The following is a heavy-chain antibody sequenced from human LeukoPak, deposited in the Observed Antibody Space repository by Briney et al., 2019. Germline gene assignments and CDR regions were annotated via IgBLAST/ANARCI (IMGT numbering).Heavy chain of an antibody. Sequence: GGSLRLSCAASGFTFNSYWMHWVRQAPGKGLVWVSRINSDGSGTSDADFVKGRFTISRDNSKNTLYLQMNGLRAEDTAMYYCARDRLTNDAFDIWGQGTMVTVSS. CDR2: INSDGSGT. D-gene: IGHD2-8*01. J-gene: IGHJ3*02. CDR3: ARDRLTNDAFDI. V-gene: IGHV3-74*01. CDR1: GFTFNSYW.